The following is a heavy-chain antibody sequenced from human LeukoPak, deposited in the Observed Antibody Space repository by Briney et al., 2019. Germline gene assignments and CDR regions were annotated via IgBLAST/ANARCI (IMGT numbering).Heavy chain of an antibody. CDR1: GYTFTSYG. V-gene: IGHV1-18*01. J-gene: IGHJ4*02. CDR3: ALEVGAIYYFDY. Sequence: GESLKVSCKASGYTFTSYGISWVRQAPGQGLEWMGWISAYNGNTNYAQKLQGRVTMTTDTSTDTAYMELSSLRSEDTAVYYCALEVGAIYYFDYWGQGTLVTVSS. D-gene: IGHD1-26*01. CDR2: ISAYNGNT.